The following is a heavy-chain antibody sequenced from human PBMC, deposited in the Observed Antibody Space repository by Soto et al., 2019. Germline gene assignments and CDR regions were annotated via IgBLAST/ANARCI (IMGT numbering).Heavy chain of an antibody. CDR1: GFSFSNYA. CDR3: ANDWIGDSCSGGGCLAY. D-gene: IGHD2-15*01. J-gene: IGHJ4*02. Sequence: EVQLLESGGGLVLPGGSLRLSCVASGFSFSNYAMTWVRQAPGKGLEWVSSISGSDSRTYNADSGEGRFTISRDNSKNTLYLQMNSLRAEDTAVYYCANDWIGDSCSGGGCLAYWGQGTLVTVSS. V-gene: IGHV3-23*01. CDR2: ISGSDSRT.